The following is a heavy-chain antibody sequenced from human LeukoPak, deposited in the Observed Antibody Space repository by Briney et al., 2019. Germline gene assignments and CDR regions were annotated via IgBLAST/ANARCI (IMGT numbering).Heavy chain of an antibody. CDR2: ISSSSSYI. CDR3: ARARGGYRAPVDY. J-gene: IGHJ4*02. D-gene: IGHD5-12*01. V-gene: IGHV3-21*01. Sequence: GGSLRLSCAGSGFTFSSYTMNWVRQAPGKGLEWVSSISSSSSYIYYADSLKGRFTISRDNAKNSPYLQINSLRAEDTAVYYCARARGGYRAPVDYWGQGTLVTVSS. CDR1: GFTFSSYT.